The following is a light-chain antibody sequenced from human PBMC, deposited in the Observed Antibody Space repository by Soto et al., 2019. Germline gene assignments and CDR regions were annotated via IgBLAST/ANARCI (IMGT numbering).Light chain of an antibody. V-gene: IGLV1-40*01. Sequence: QSVLTQPPSVSGAPGQRVTISCTGSSSNIGAGYNVHWYQQLPGTAPKLLIYGNSNRPSGVPDRFSGSKSGTSASLAITWLQAEDEADYYCQSYDRSLSGWVFGGGTKLTVL. CDR3: QSYDRSLSGWV. J-gene: IGLJ3*02. CDR2: GNS. CDR1: SSNIGAGYN.